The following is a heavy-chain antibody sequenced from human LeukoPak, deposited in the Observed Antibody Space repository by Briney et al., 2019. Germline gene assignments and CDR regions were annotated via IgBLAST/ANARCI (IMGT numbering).Heavy chain of an antibody. J-gene: IGHJ4*02. Sequence: GGSLRLSCAASGFTFSTYSMNWVRQAPGKGLEWVSFISSDSNYIYYADSVQGRFTISRDNAKTSLYFQMNSLRADDTAVYYCARYYGGNSACDYWGQGTLVTVSS. CDR3: ARYYGGNSACDY. V-gene: IGHV3-21*01. D-gene: IGHD4-23*01. CDR2: ISSDSNYI. CDR1: GFTFSTYS.